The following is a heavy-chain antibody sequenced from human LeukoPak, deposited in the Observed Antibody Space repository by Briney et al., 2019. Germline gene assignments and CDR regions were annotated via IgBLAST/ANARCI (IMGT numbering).Heavy chain of an antibody. CDR3: AKAPITMTGVYFDY. J-gene: IGHJ4*02. D-gene: IGHD3-22*01. CDR2: IKQDGSEK. Sequence: PGGSLRLSCAASGFTFSSYWMSWVRQAPGKGLEWVANIKQDGSEKYYVDSVKGRFTISRDNAKNSLYLQMNSLRAEDTAVYYCAKAPITMTGVYFDYWGQGTLATVSS. CDR1: GFTFSSYW. V-gene: IGHV3-7*03.